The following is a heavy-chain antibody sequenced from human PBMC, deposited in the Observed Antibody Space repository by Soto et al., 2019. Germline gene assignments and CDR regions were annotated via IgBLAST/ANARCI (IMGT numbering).Heavy chain of an antibody. J-gene: IGHJ5*02. Sequence: QVQLVQSGAEVKKPGASVKVSCKASGYTFTSYGISWVRQAPGQGLEWRGRISAYNGNTNYAQKLQGRVTMTPDTATRTAYMELRSLRSDATAVYYCARVVGALGHWFDPWGQGPLVTVSS. CDR2: ISAYNGNT. CDR1: GYTFTSYG. D-gene: IGHD1-26*01. V-gene: IGHV1-18*01. CDR3: ARVVGALGHWFDP.